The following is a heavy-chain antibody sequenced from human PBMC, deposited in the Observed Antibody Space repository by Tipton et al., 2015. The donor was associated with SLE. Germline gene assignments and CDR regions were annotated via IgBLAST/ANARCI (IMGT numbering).Heavy chain of an antibody. J-gene: IGHJ6*03. V-gene: IGHV3-74*01. CDR2: INSDGSST. Sequence: SLRLSCAASGFTFSSYWMHWVRQAPGKGLVWVSRINSDGSSTSYADSVEGRFTISRDNAKNTLYLQMDSLRAEDTAVYYCARGRVVPAAISGYYYYMDVWGKGTTVTVSS. CDR1: GFTFSSYW. D-gene: IGHD2-2*02. CDR3: ARGRVVPAAISGYYYYMDV.